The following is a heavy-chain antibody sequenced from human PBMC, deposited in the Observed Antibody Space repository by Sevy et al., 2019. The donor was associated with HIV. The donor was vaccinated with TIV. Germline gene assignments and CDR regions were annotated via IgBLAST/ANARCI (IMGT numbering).Heavy chain of an antibody. CDR3: ARDFRYDSSGHRLDAFDI. Sequence: GGSLRLSCAASGFTFSSYSMNWVRQAPWKGLEWVSSISSSSSYIYYADSVKGRFTISRDNAKNSLYLQMNSLRAEDTAVYYCARDFRYDSSGHRLDAFDIWGQGTMVTVSS. CDR2: ISSSSSYI. V-gene: IGHV3-21*01. J-gene: IGHJ3*02. CDR1: GFTFSSYS. D-gene: IGHD3-22*01.